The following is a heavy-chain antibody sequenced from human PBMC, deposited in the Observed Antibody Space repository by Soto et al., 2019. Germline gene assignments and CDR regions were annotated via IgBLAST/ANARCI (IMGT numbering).Heavy chain of an antibody. V-gene: IGHV4-59*01. J-gene: IGHJ6*03. CDR2: VYYSGNT. CDR3: ARKGAFFSSGNYYM. Sequence: WIRQPQGKGLEWIGYVYYSGNTNYNPSLESRVTISVDTSRNRFSLNLTSATAADTAVYYCARKGAFFSSGNYYM. D-gene: IGHD6-25*01.